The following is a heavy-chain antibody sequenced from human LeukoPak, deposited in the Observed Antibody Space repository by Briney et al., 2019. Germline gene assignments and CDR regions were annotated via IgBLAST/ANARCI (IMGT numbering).Heavy chain of an antibody. J-gene: IGHJ4*02. V-gene: IGHV3-21*01. Sequence: PGGSLRLSCAASGFTFSSHTINWVRQAPGKGLEWVSSISSSSSYIYYADSVKGRLTISRDNAKNSLYLQMNSLRVEDTAVYYCARDTYDYVWGSYRWKYYFDYWGQGTLVTVSS. CDR1: GFTFSSHT. CDR2: ISSSSSYI. CDR3: ARDTYDYVWGSYRWKYYFDY. D-gene: IGHD3-16*02.